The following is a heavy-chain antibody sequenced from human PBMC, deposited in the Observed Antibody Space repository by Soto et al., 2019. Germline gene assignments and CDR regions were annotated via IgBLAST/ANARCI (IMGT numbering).Heavy chain of an antibody. CDR3: ARENAVSGDWFDP. J-gene: IGHJ5*02. CDR1: GGSISRYY. D-gene: IGHD2-8*01. V-gene: IGHV4-59*01. CDR2: IYYSGST. Sequence: QVQLQESGLGLVKPSETLSLTCTVSGGSISRYYWSWIRQPPGKGLEWIGYIYYSGSTNYNPSLKSRVTISVDTSKNQFSLKLSSVTAADTAVYYCARENAVSGDWFDPWGQGTLVTVSS.